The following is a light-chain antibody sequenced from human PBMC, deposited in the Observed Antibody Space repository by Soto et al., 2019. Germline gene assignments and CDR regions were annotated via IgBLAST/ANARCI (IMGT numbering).Light chain of an antibody. CDR1: QSILYSSNNKNY. J-gene: IGKJ4*01. Sequence: DIVMTQSPDSLAVSLGERATINCKSSQSILYSSNNKNYLTWYQQKPGQPPKLLIYWASTRESGVPDRFSGRGSGTDFPLTISNLQAEDVAVYYCYQYYSSPITFGGGTKVEIK. CDR2: WAS. CDR3: YQYYSSPIT. V-gene: IGKV4-1*01.